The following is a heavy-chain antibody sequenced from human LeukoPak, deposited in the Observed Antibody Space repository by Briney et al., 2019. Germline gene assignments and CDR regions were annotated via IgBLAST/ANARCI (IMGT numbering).Heavy chain of an antibody. Sequence: GGSLRLSCAASGFTFSDHYMSWIRQAPGKGLEWVSYISSSGSTIYYADSVKGRFTISRDNAKNSLYLQMNSLRAEDTAVYYCARVYCSSTSCYTRGYYYYGMDVWGQGTTVTVSS. D-gene: IGHD2-2*02. CDR1: GFTFSDHY. V-gene: IGHV3-11*01. J-gene: IGHJ6*02. CDR3: ARVYCSSTSCYTRGYYYYGMDV. CDR2: ISSSGSTI.